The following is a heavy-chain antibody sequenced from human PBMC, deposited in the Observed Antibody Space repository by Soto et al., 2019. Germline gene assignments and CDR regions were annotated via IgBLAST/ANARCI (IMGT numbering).Heavy chain of an antibody. D-gene: IGHD2-21*01. J-gene: IGHJ6*02. CDR3: ARVQRLHGFDHYYYGMDV. V-gene: IGHV3-23*01. CDR1: GFTFSTYA. CDR2: IRGSGRTT. Sequence: EVQVLESGGGLVQPGGSLRLSCAASGFTFSTYAMSWVRQAPGKGLEWVSTIRGSGRTTYYADSVRGRFTISRDNSQNTLYLQMDTLRADDTALYYCARVQRLHGFDHYYYGMDVWGQGTTVTVSS.